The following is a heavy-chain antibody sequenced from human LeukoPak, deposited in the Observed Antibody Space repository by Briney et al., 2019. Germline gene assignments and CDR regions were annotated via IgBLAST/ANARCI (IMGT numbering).Heavy chain of an antibody. CDR3: ARRTYYDFY. CDR1: GGSISSSSYY. Sequence: PSETLSLTCTVSGGSISSSSYYWGWIRQPPGKGLEWIGSIYYSGSTYYNPSLKSRVTISVDTSKNQFSLKQSSVTAADTAVYYCARRTYYDFYWGQGTLVTVSS. V-gene: IGHV4-39*01. CDR2: IYYSGST. J-gene: IGHJ4*02. D-gene: IGHD3-3*01.